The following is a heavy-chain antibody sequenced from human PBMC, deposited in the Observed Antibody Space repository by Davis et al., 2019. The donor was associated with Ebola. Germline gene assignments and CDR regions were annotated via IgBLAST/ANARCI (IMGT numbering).Heavy chain of an antibody. D-gene: IGHD5-12*01. V-gene: IGHV1-69*06. Sequence: SVKVSCKASGGTFSSYAISWVRQAPGQGLEWMGGIIPIFGTANYAQKFQGRVTITADKSTSTAYMELSSLRSEDTAVYYCARGEATISYYYYYGMDVWGQGTTVTVSS. J-gene: IGHJ6*02. CDR3: ARGEATISYYYYYGMDV. CDR2: IIPIFGTA. CDR1: GGTFSSYA.